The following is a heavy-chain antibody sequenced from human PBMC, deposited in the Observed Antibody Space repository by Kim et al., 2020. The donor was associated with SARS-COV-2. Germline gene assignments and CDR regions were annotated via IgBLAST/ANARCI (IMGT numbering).Heavy chain of an antibody. Sequence: SETLSLTCTVSGGSVSSGSYYWSWIRQPPGKGLEWIGYIYYSGSTNYNPSLKGRVTISVDTSKNQFSLKLSSVTAADTAVYYCASGDGDYYGSGSSYDYWGQGTLVTVSS. D-gene: IGHD3-10*01. CDR2: IYYSGST. V-gene: IGHV4-61*01. CDR3: ASGDGDYYGSGSSYDY. CDR1: GGSVSSGSYY. J-gene: IGHJ4*02.